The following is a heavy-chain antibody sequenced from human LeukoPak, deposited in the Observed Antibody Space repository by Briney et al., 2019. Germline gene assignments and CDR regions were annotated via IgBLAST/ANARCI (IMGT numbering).Heavy chain of an antibody. J-gene: IGHJ4*02. V-gene: IGHV4-59*01. CDR3: ARALTTAQNFDY. Sequence: SETLSLTCTVSGGSISSYYWSWIRQPPGKGLEYIGYIYYSGSTNYNPSLKGRVTISVDTSKNQFSLKLSSVTAADTAVYYCARALTTAQNFDYWGQGTLVTVSS. CDR2: IYYSGST. CDR1: GGSISSYY. D-gene: IGHD4-11*01.